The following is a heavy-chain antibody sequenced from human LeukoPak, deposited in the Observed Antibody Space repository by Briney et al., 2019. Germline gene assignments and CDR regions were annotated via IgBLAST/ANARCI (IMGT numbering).Heavy chain of an antibody. D-gene: IGHD3-9*01. CDR3: ARKAPGGYDILTGYYRDYYYMDV. Sequence: GGSLRLSCAASGFTFSSYSMNWVRQAPGKGLEWVSSISSSSSYIYYADSVKGRFTISRDNAKNSLYLQMNSLRAEDTSVYYCARKAPGGYDILTGYYRDYYYMDVWGKGTTVTVSS. CDR1: GFTFSSYS. J-gene: IGHJ6*03. CDR2: ISSSSSYI. V-gene: IGHV3-21*01.